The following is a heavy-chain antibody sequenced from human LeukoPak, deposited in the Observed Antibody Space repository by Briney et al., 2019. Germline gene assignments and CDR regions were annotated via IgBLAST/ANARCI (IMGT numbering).Heavy chain of an antibody. J-gene: IGHJ4*02. CDR1: GFTFSRNW. Sequence: GGTLRLSCAASGFTFSRNWMRWLRQAPGIGLEGVANITQDGSDKYYVDSVKGRFTISRDNAKTSLFLQMNSLRVEDTAVYYCAREVYGDNYFDYWGRGTLVTVAS. CDR3: AREVYGDNYFDY. CDR2: ITQDGSDK. D-gene: IGHD4-17*01. V-gene: IGHV3-7*05.